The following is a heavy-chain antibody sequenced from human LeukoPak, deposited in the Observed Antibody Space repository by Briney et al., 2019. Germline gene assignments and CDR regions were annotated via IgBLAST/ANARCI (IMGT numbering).Heavy chain of an antibody. J-gene: IGHJ4*02. CDR3: ARESIREAVPFDY. V-gene: IGHV3-7*01. D-gene: IGHD6-6*01. Sequence: GGSLRLSCAASRFTFSSYWMSWVRQAPGKGLEWVANIKQDGSEKYYVDSVKGRFTISRDNAKNSLYLQMNSLRAEDTAVYYCARESIREAVPFDYWGQGTLVTVSS. CDR1: RFTFSSYW. CDR2: IKQDGSEK.